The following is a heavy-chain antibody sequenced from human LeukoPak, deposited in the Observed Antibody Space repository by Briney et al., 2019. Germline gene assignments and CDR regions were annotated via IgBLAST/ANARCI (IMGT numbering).Heavy chain of an antibody. CDR3: AKDLGGWIQLWIGAFDI. CDR1: GFTFSSYA. V-gene: IGHV3-30*04. CDR2: ISYDGSNK. J-gene: IGHJ3*02. Sequence: PGGSLRLSCAASGFTFSSYAMHWVRQAPGKGLEWVAVISYDGSNKYYADSVKGRFTISRDNSKNTLYLQMNSLRAEDTAVYYCAKDLGGWIQLWIGAFDIWGQGTMVTVSS. D-gene: IGHD5-18*01.